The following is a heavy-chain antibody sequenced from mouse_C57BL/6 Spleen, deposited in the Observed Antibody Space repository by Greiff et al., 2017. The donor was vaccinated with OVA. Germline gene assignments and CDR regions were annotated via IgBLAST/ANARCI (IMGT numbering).Heavy chain of an antibody. Sequence: QVQLKQPGAELVRPGTSVKLSCKASGYTFTSYWMHWVKQRPGQGLEWIGVIDPSDSYTNYNQKFKGKATLTVDTSSSTAYMQLSSLTSEDSAVYYCAREGGYYRYAMDYWGQGTSVTVSS. D-gene: IGHD2-3*01. J-gene: IGHJ4*01. CDR1: GYTFTSYW. V-gene: IGHV1-59*01. CDR2: IDPSDSYT. CDR3: AREGGYYRYAMDY.